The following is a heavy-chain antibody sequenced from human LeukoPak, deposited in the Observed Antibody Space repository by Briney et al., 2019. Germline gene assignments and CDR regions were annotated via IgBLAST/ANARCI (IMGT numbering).Heavy chain of an antibody. Sequence: PGGSLRLSCAASGSTFNNYNMNWVRQAPGKGLEWVSSISTSSNYIYYADSVKGRFTISRDNAKNSLYLQMNSLRAEDTAVYYCARDGIADDFDYWGQGTLVTVSS. V-gene: IGHV3-21*01. CDR2: ISTSSNYI. CDR3: ARDGIADDFDY. CDR1: GSTFNNYN. J-gene: IGHJ4*02. D-gene: IGHD6-13*01.